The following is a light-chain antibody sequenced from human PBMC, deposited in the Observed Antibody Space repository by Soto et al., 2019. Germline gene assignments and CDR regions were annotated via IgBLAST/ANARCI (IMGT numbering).Light chain of an antibody. Sequence: QSALTQPASVSGSPGQSITISCTGTSSDVGGYNYVSWYQQHPGKAPQLMIYEVSNRPSGVSHRFSGSKSGTTASLTISGLQAEDEADYYCSSYTSSSTRVFGGGTKLTVL. CDR3: SSYTSSSTRV. V-gene: IGLV2-14*01. CDR1: SSDVGGYNY. J-gene: IGLJ3*02. CDR2: EVS.